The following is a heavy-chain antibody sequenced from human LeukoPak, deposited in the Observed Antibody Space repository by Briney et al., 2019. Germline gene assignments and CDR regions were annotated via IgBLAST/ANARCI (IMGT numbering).Heavy chain of an antibody. V-gene: IGHV4-34*01. CDR3: ARAYYYYMDV. J-gene: IGHJ6*03. CDR1: GGSFSDYY. CDR2: INDSGST. Sequence: SETLSLTCAVYGGSFSDYYRSWIRQPPGKGLEWIGEINDSGSTYYNPSLRSRVTMSIDTSKNQFSLKQTSVTAADTAVYYCARAYYYYMDVWGKGTTVTVSS.